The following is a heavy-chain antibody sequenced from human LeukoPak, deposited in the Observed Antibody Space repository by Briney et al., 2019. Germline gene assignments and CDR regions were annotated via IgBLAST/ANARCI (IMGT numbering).Heavy chain of an antibody. CDR1: GFIFRNAW. CDR3: TTDREVAHLPLFDD. V-gene: IGHV3-15*01. D-gene: IGHD2-15*01. J-gene: IGHJ5*02. CDR2: IKGKPDGGTT. Sequence: GGSLRLSCAASGFIFRNAWMSWVRQAPGKGLEWVGHIKGKPDGGTTGYTAPVRGRFTISRDDSKNTVYLQMDRLKIEDTAFYYCTTDREVAHLPLFDDWGQGTLVTVSS.